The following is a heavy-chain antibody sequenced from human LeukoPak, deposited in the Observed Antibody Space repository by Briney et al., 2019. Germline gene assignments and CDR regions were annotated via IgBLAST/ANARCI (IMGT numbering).Heavy chain of an antibody. CDR3: ARGVRVTGYAEYYFDY. CDR2: IYSGGST. D-gene: IGHD5-12*01. Sequence: GGSLRLSCAASGFTSSTYAMSWVRQAPGKGLEWVSVIYSGGSTYYADSVKGRFTISRDNSKNTLYLQMNSLRAEDTAVYYCARGVRVTGYAEYYFDYWGQGTLVTVSP. CDR1: GFTSSTYA. V-gene: IGHV3-66*01. J-gene: IGHJ4*02.